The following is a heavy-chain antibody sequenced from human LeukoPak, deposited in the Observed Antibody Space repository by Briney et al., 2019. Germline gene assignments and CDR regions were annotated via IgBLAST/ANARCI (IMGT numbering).Heavy chain of an antibody. CDR3: AREEGYSYGGGFDY. CDR1: GGTFSSYA. D-gene: IGHD5-18*01. Sequence: ASVKVSCKASGGTFSSYAISWVRQAPGQGLEWMGGIIPIFGTANYAQKFQGRVTITADKSTSTAYMKLSSLRSEDTAVYYCAREEGYSYGGGFDYWGQGTLVTVSS. V-gene: IGHV1-69*06. J-gene: IGHJ4*02. CDR2: IIPIFGTA.